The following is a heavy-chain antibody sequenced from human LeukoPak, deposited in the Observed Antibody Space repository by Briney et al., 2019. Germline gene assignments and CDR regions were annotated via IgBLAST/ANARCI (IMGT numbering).Heavy chain of an antibody. CDR2: INPSGGST. CDR1: GYTFTSYY. CDR3: ARDRGYYGSGSSNWFDP. D-gene: IGHD3-10*01. V-gene: IGHV1-46*01. Sequence: ASVKVSCKASGYTFTSYYMHWVRQAPGQGLEWMGIINPSGGSTSYAQKFQGRVTMTRDTSTSTVYMELSSVTAADTAVYYCARDRGYYGSGSSNWFDPWGQGTLVTVSS. J-gene: IGHJ5*02.